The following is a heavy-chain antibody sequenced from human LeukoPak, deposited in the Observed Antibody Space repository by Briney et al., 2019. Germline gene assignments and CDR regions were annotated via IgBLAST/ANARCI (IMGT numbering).Heavy chain of an antibody. CDR1: GGSISSYY. D-gene: IGHD1-7*01. Sequence: SETLSLTCTVSGGSISSYYWSWIRQPPGKGLEWIGYIYYSGSTNYNPSLKSRVTISVDTSKNQFSLKLSSVTAADTAVYYCARVRNWSYVYWGQGTLVTVSS. J-gene: IGHJ4*02. CDR3: ARVRNWSYVY. CDR2: IYYSGST. V-gene: IGHV4-59*01.